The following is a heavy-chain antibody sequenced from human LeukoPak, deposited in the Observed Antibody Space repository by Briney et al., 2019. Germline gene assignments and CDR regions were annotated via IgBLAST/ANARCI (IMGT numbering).Heavy chain of an antibody. D-gene: IGHD6-19*01. Sequence: ASVKVSCKASGYTFTSYGISWVRQAPGQGLEWMGWISAYNGNTTYAQKLQGRVTMTTDTSTSTAYMELRSLRSDDTAVYYCARGSISSGWFSYYYYYGMDVWGQGTTVTVSS. V-gene: IGHV1-18*01. CDR2: ISAYNGNT. J-gene: IGHJ6*02. CDR1: GYTFTSYG. CDR3: ARGSISSGWFSYYYYYGMDV.